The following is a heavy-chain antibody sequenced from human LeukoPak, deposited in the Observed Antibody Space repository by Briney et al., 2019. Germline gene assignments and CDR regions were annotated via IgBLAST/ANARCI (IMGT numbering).Heavy chain of an antibody. D-gene: IGHD2-2*01. CDR1: GYTFTSYD. V-gene: IGHV1-8*03. Sequence: ASVKVSCKASGYTFTSYDINWVRQATGQGLEWMGWMNPNSGNTGYAQKFQGRVTITRNTSISTAYMELSSLRSEDTAVYYCARVGRYCSSTSCYYLRYWGQGTLVTVSP. CDR3: ARVGRYCSSTSCYYLRY. CDR2: MNPNSGNT. J-gene: IGHJ4*02.